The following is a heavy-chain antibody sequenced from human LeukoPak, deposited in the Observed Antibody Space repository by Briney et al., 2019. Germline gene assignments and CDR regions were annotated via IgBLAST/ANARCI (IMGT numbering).Heavy chain of an antibody. J-gene: IGHJ3*02. CDR3: ARDRRYSSSWYSDAFDI. D-gene: IGHD6-13*01. CDR1: GFTFSSYW. Sequence: PGGSLRLSCAASGFTFSSYWMSWVRQAPGKGLEWVANIKQDGSEKYYVDSVKGRFTISRDNAKNSLYLQMNSLRAEDTAVYYCARDRRYSSSWYSDAFDIWGQGTMVTVSS. V-gene: IGHV3-7*01. CDR2: IKQDGSEK.